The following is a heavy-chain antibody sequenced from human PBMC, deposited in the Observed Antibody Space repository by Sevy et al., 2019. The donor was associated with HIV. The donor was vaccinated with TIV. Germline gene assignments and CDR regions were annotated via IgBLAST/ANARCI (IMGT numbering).Heavy chain of an antibody. Sequence: GGSLRLSCSASGFTFSNYAMHWVRQAPGKGLEYVSGLSNTNAGSTYYTDSVNGRFTISRDNSKNTLYLQMSSLRTEDTAVYYCVKDRIETILWSKGDWFDPWGQGTLVTVSS. CDR3: VKDRIETILWSKGDWFDP. CDR1: GFTFSNYA. V-gene: IGHV3-64D*06. D-gene: IGHD3-9*01. CDR2: LSNTNAGST. J-gene: IGHJ5*02.